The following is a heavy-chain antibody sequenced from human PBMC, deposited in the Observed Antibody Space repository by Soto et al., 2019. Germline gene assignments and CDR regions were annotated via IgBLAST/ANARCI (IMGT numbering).Heavy chain of an antibody. J-gene: IGHJ4*02. CDR2: ISWNSGSI. CDR1: GFTFDDYA. V-gene: IGHV3-9*01. CDR3: AKARAGGLYSSSWYYDY. Sequence: DVQLVESGGGLVQPGRSLRLSCAASGFTFDDYAMHWVRQAPGKGLEWVSGISWNSGSIGYADSVKGRFTISRDNAKNSLYLQMNSLRAEDTALYYCAKARAGGLYSSSWYYDYWGQGTLVTVSS. D-gene: IGHD6-13*01.